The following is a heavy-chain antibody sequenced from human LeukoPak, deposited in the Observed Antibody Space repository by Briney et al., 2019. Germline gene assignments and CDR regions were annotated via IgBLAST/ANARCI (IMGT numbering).Heavy chain of an antibody. CDR3: ARHGTGQKAFDI. CDR2: IYYSGGT. CDR1: GGSISGYY. J-gene: IGHJ3*02. Sequence: SETLSLICAVSGGSISGYYWRLIRQPPGKGLEWIGQIYYSGGTIYNPSLKGRVTISVDTTNNHFSLKLSSMTAADTAGFYCARHGTGQKAFDIWGQGTMVTVSS. V-gene: IGHV4-59*08. D-gene: IGHD1-14*01.